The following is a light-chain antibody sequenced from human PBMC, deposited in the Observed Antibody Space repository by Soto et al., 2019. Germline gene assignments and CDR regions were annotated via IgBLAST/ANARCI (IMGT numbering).Light chain of an antibody. V-gene: IGLV6-57*03. CDR3: QSYDSSTLYV. CDR2: EDN. Sequence: NFMLTQPHSVSESPGKTVTISCTRSSGSIASNYVQWYQQRPGSAPTTVIYEDNQRPSGVPDRFSGSIDSSSNSASLTISGLKTEDEADYYSQSYDSSTLYVFGTGTKVTVL. J-gene: IGLJ1*01. CDR1: SGSIASNY.